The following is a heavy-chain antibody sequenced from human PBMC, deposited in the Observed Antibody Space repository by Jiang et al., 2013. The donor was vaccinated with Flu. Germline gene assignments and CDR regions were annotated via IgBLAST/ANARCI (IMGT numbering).Heavy chain of an antibody. CDR1: GGSINSYY. CDR2: IYHSGST. V-gene: IGHV4-59*06. D-gene: IGHD5/OR15-5a*01. CDR3: ARVSRSLYYFDS. Sequence: PGLVKPSETLSLACTVSGGSINSYYWSWIRQPPGKGLEWIGYIYHSGSTYYNPSLKSPLTISVDTSKDQFSLKLSSVTAADTAVYYCARVSRSLYYFDSWGQGALVTVSS. J-gene: IGHJ4*02.